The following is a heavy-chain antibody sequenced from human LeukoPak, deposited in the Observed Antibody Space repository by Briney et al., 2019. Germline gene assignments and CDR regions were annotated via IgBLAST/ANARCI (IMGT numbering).Heavy chain of an antibody. D-gene: IGHD2-2*01. CDR3: GSSSTSYYYAMDV. Sequence: PGGSLRLSCAASGFTFSRSWMHWVRQAPGEGLVWVSRIHGDGSRTTYADSVKGRFTISRDNAKNTLYLQMNSLRAEDTAVYYCGSSSTSYYYAMDVWGHGTTVTVSS. V-gene: IGHV3-74*01. CDR2: IHGDGSRT. CDR1: GFTFSRSW. J-gene: IGHJ6*02.